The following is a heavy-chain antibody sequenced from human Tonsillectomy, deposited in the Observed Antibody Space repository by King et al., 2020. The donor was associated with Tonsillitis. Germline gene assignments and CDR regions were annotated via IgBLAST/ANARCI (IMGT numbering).Heavy chain of an antibody. V-gene: IGHV4-34*01. D-gene: IGHD4-17*01. CDR3: ARGATVTTGARDYYFDY. CDR1: GGSFSGYY. J-gene: IGHJ4*02. Sequence: VQLQQWGAGLLKPSETLSLTCAVYGGSFSGYYWSWIRQTPGKGLEWIGEINHSGSTNYNPSTKSRVTISVDTSKNQFSLKLSSVTDADTAVYYCARGATVTTGARDYYFDYWGQGTLVTVSS. CDR2: INHSGST.